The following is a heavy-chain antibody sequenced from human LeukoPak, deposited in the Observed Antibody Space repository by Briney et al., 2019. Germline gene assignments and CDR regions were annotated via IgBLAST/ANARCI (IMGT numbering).Heavy chain of an antibody. CDR3: ARDYGGAFDI. CDR1: GGSISSYY. CDR2: IYYSGST. V-gene: IGHV4-59*01. D-gene: IGHD3-10*01. J-gene: IGHJ3*02. Sequence: PSETLSLTCTVSGGSISSYYWSWIRQPPGKGLEWIGYIYYSGSTNYNPSLKSRVTISVDTSKNQFSLKLNSVTAADTAVYYCARDYGGAFDIWGQGTMVTVSS.